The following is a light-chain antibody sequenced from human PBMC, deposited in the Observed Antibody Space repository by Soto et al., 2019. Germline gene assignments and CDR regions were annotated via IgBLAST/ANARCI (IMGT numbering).Light chain of an antibody. J-gene: IGKJ1*01. V-gene: IGKV3-20*01. CDR3: QHYGTTPWT. CDR1: QSVCSRC. Sequence: ETVLTQSPGTLSLSPGERVTLSCRASQSVCSRCLAWYQQQPGQSPRLLIYGASSRAMVIPDRVSGSGSGTDFTLSVSTVEPEDFAVDYCQHYGTTPWTCGQGTMVGI. CDR2: GAS.